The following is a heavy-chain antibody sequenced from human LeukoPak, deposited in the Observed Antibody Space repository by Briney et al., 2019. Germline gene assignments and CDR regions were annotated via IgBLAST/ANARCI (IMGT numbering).Heavy chain of an antibody. J-gene: IGHJ2*01. CDR3: TKDALARDFDL. CDR2: IRYDGSDT. V-gene: IGHV3-30*02. D-gene: IGHD3-10*01. CDR1: GFTFRNYG. Sequence: PGGSLRLSCAASGFTFRNYGFHWVRQAPGKGLEWVAFIRYDGSDTYYADSVKGRFIISRDNSKATLYLEMNSLRDDDTAVCFCTKDALARDFDLWGRGTLVAVSS.